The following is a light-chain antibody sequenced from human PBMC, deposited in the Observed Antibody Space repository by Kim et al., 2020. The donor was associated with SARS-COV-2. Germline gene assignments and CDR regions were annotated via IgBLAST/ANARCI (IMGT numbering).Light chain of an antibody. V-gene: IGKV3-11*01. Sequence: EIVLTQSPATLSLSPGETATLSCRASQSVDSYLAWYQQKPGQAPRLLIYDASTRAPGIPARFRGSGSGTGFTLTISSLEPEDFAVYYCQQRTNWPPLTFGGGTKVDIK. CDR1: QSVDSY. CDR3: QQRTNWPPLT. J-gene: IGKJ4*01. CDR2: DAS.